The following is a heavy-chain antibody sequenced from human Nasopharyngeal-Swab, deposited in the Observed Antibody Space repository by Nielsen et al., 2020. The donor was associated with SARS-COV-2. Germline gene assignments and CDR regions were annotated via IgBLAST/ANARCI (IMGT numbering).Heavy chain of an antibody. D-gene: IGHD3-3*01. CDR2: IGRYGTDI. V-gene: IGHV3-21*01. CDR1: GPISSDYS. CDR3: ARGTVFGVANGMDV. Sequence: GRSLTLSCAPSGPISSDYSMNWVRPAPGKGLEWVSSIGRYGTDIFHADSVKGRFSVCRDAANKSIYLQMRSLRAEDTAVYYCARGTVFGVANGMDVWGQGTTVTVSS. J-gene: IGHJ6*02.